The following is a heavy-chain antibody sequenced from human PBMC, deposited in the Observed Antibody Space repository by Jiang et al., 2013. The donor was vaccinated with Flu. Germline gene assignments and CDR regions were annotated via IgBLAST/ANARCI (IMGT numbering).Heavy chain of an antibody. V-gene: IGHV2-70*01. CDR3: ARLKWGGYYYGMDV. J-gene: IGHJ6*04. CDR2: DWDGDK. D-gene: IGHD7-27*01. Sequence: DWDGDKYYSTSLKTRLTISKDTSKNQVVLTMTNMDPVDTATYYCARLKWGGYYYGMDVWGKGTTVTVSS.